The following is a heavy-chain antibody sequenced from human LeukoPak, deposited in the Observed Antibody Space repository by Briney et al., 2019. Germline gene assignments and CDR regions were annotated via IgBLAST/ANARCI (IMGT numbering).Heavy chain of an antibody. J-gene: IGHJ4*02. CDR1: GGTFSSYA. V-gene: IGHV1-69*13. Sequence: GASVKVSCKASGGTFSSYAISWVRQAPGQGLEWMGGIIPIFGTANYAQKFQGRVTITADESTSTAYMELSSLRSEDTAVYYCATGREMATITPFDYWGQGTLVTVSS. D-gene: IGHD5-24*01. CDR3: ATGREMATITPFDY. CDR2: IIPIFGTA.